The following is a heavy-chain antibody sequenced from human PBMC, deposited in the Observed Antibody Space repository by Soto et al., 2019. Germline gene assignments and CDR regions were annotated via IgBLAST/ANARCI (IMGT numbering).Heavy chain of an antibody. J-gene: IGHJ5*02. V-gene: IGHV1-8*02. Sequence: ASVKVSCKASGYPFTSYDINWVRQATGPGPEWMGWMNPNSGNTGYAQKFQGRVTMTRNTSISTAYMELSSLRSEDTAVYYCARGRGPYYDFWSGYRENWFDPWGQGTLVTVSS. CDR3: ARGRGPYYDFWSGYRENWFDP. CDR2: MNPNSGNT. CDR1: GYPFTSYD. D-gene: IGHD3-3*01.